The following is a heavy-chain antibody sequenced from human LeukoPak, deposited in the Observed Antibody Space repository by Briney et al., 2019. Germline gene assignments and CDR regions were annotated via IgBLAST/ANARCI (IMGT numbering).Heavy chain of an antibody. J-gene: IGHJ6*02. CDR3: ARGHYGLDV. V-gene: IGHV3-11*01. CDR1: GFTFSDRY. CDR2: IYSSGDTI. Sequence: GGSLRLSCAASGFTFSDRYMSWIHQAPGKGLEWVSYIYSSGDTIYYADSVKGRFTISRDNAANSLYLQMNSLRAEDTAVYYCARGHYGLDVWGQGTTVTVSS.